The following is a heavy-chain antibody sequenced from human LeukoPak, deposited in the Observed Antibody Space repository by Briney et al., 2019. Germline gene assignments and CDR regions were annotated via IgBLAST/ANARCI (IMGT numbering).Heavy chain of an antibody. CDR3: APTPEAYTSNWNV. V-gene: IGHV1-2*02. Sequence: ASVKVSCKGSGDSFTHAHVQGGGQAPGQGVGWMGWINPDSGFTNYAQKFQGRVTMTRDTSISTAYMEVRRLRPDDTAVYYCAPTPEAYTSNWNVWGQGTLVTVSS. CDR1: GDSFTHAH. CDR2: INPDSGFT. J-gene: IGHJ4*02. D-gene: IGHD1-1*01.